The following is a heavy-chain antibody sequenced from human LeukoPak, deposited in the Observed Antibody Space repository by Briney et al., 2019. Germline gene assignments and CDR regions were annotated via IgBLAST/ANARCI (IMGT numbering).Heavy chain of an antibody. D-gene: IGHD6-13*01. J-gene: IGHJ6*02. CDR2: IYYSGST. CDR1: DGSISSSSYY. Sequence: SETLSLTCTVSDGSISSSSYYWGWIRQPPGKGLEWIGSIYYSGSTYYSPSLKSRVTISVDTSKNQFSLKLSSVTAADTAVYYCATNLNQQLVRRYYYYGMDVWGQGTTVTVSS. V-gene: IGHV4-39*07. CDR3: ATNLNQQLVRRYYYYGMDV.